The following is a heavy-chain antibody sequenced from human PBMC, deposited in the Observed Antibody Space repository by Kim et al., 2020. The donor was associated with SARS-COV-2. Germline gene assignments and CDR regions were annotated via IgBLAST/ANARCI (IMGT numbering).Heavy chain of an antibody. CDR3: ARDQGRRGYFDY. Sequence: TDSNPSLKRRVTILLDTSKNQFSLKLRSVTAADTAVYYWARDQGRRGYFDYWGQGTLVAVSS. V-gene: IGHV4-59*01. CDR2: T. D-gene: IGHD2-15*01. J-gene: IGHJ4*02.